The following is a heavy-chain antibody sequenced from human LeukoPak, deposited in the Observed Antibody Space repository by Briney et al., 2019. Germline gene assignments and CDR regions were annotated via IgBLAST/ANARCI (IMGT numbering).Heavy chain of an antibody. J-gene: IGHJ4*02. CDR2: IKSKTDGGTT. Sequence: GGSLRLSCAASGFTVSSSYMSWVRQAPGKGLEWVGRIKSKTDGGTTDYAAPVKGRFTISRDDSKNTLYLQMNSLKTEDTAVYYCTSVGFGPYYFDNWGQGSLVTVSS. D-gene: IGHD3-10*01. V-gene: IGHV3-15*01. CDR3: TSVGFGPYYFDN. CDR1: GFTVSSSY.